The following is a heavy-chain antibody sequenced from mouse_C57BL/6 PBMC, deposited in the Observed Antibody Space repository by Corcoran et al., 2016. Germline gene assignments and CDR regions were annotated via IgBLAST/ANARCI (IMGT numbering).Heavy chain of an antibody. J-gene: IGHJ2*01. CDR3: ARDGPSY. Sequence: QIQLVQSGPELKKPGETVKISCKASGYTFTTYGMSWVKQAPGKGLKWMGWINTYSGVPTYADDFKGRFAFSLETSASTAYLQINNLKNEDTATYFCARDGPSYWGQGTTLTVSS. CDR1: GYTFTTYG. V-gene: IGHV9-3*01. D-gene: IGHD1-1*01. CDR2: INTYSGVP.